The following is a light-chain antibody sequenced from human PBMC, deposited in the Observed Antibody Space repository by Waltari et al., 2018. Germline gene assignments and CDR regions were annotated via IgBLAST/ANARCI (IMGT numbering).Light chain of an antibody. CDR2: NTS. CDR1: RTVDSTY. Sequence: EIVLTQSPGTLSLSPGERATLSCRASRTVDSTYFAWYQHKPGQAPRLLMSNTSARATGIPYRFRGSGSGTDFTLTIDDLEPGDSAVDFCQQFGGSPMYIFGRGTKLEI. J-gene: IGKJ2*01. V-gene: IGKV3-20*01. CDR3: QQFGGSPMYI.